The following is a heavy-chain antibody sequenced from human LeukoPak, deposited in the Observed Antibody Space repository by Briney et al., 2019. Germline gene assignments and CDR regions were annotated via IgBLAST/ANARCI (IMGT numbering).Heavy chain of an antibody. D-gene: IGHD3-22*01. CDR2: IYYSGST. Sequence: SETLSLTCTVSGDSINKDFYCWAWIRQPPGKGLEWIGSIYYSGSTYYNPSLKSRVTISVDTSKNQFSLKLSSVTAADTAVYYCARRRGYYYDSSGYSLYFDYWGQGTLVTVSS. CDR3: ARRRGYYYDSSGYSLYFDY. CDR1: GDSINKDFYC. J-gene: IGHJ4*02. V-gene: IGHV4-39*01.